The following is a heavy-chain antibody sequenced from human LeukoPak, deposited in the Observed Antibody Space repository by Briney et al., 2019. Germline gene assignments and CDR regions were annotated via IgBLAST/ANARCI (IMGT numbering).Heavy chain of an antibody. CDR1: GYSFPSYW. CDR3: AGGEGGYNYAF. Sequence: GESLNISCKTPGYSFPSYWIAWVRQISGKGLEWVGIINSADSDTRYSLSLQGQVTISADRSISTAYLQWSSLKASDTAIYYCAGGEGGYNYAFWGQGTLVSVSS. CDR2: INSADSDT. V-gene: IGHV5-51*01. D-gene: IGHD5-24*01. J-gene: IGHJ4*02.